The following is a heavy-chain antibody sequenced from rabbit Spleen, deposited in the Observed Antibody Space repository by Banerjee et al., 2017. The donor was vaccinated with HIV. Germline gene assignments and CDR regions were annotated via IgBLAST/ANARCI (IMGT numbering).Heavy chain of an antibody. CDR1: GFSFSSSYY. Sequence: QSLEESGGGLVQPEGSLTLTCTASGFSFSSSYYMCWVRQAPGKGLEWIACISAGSSGSTDYASWAKGRFTNSKTTTTTVTLQMTSLTAVDTAAYFSARNDVNAFDPWGPGTLVTVS. J-gene: IGHJ2*01. V-gene: IGHV1S40*01. CDR3: ARNDVNAFDP. D-gene: IGHD5-1*01. CDR2: ISAGSSGST.